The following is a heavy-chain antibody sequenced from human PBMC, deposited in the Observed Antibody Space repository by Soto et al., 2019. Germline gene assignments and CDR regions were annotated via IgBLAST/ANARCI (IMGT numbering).Heavy chain of an antibody. V-gene: IGHV1-18*01. Sequence: QVQLVQSGAEVKKPGASVKVSCKASGYTFTSYGISWVRQAPGQGLEWMGWISAYNGNTNYEQKLQGRVTMTTDTSTSKGYMVLSSLRSADTAVYYCARGGPIAVADSSFLDYWGQGTLVTVSS. CDR3: ARGGPIAVADSSFLDY. D-gene: IGHD6-19*01. J-gene: IGHJ4*02. CDR2: ISAYNGNT. CDR1: GYTFTSYG.